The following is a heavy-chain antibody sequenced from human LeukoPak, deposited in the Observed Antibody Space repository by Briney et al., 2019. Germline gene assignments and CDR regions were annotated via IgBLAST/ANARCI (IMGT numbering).Heavy chain of an antibody. Sequence: PGGSLRLSCAASGSTFDAYGMSWVRQAPGKGLEWVSGINWNGGSTGYADSVKGRFTISRDNAKNSLYLQMNSLRAEDTALYYCARDSTDCSSISCYDLSFDYWGQGTLVTVSS. J-gene: IGHJ4*02. D-gene: IGHD2-2*01. V-gene: IGHV3-20*04. CDR1: GSTFDAYG. CDR3: ARDSTDCSSISCYDLSFDY. CDR2: INWNGGST.